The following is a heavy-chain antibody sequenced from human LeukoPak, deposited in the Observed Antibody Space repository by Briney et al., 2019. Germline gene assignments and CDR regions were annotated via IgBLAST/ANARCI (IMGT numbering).Heavy chain of an antibody. J-gene: IGHJ6*03. D-gene: IGHD3-9*01. CDR2: IYSGGST. V-gene: IGHV3-66*04. Sequence: GGSLRLSCAVSGLTVSSNYMSWVRQAPGKGLEWVSVIYSGGSTYHADSVRGRFTTSRDNSKNTLYLQMNSLRAEDTAVYYCAKRDYDILTGDYYMDVWGKGTTVTISS. CDR1: GLTVSSNY. CDR3: AKRDYDILTGDYYMDV.